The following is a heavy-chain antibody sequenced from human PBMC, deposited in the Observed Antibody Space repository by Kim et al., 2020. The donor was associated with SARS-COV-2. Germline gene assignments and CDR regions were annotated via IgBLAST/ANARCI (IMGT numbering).Heavy chain of an antibody. V-gene: IGHV1-3*01. J-gene: IGHJ6*02. D-gene: IGHD3-10*01. CDR1: GYTFTSYA. Sequence: ASVKVSCKASGYTFTSYAMHWVRQAPGQRLEWMGWINAGNGNTKYSQKFQGRVTITRDTSASTAYMELSSLRSEDTAVYYCARDESGYYGSGSYPGGLYGMDVWGQGTTVTVSS. CDR3: ARDESGYYGSGSYPGGLYGMDV. CDR2: INAGNGNT.